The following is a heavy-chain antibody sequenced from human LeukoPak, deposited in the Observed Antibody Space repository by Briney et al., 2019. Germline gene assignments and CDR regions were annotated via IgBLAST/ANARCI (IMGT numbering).Heavy chain of an antibody. V-gene: IGHV4-4*07. CDR2: IYTSGST. CDR1: SGSISSYY. D-gene: IGHD4-11*01. J-gene: IGHJ2*01. CDR3: ARDDYSNSYWYFNL. Sequence: PSETLSLTCTVSSGSISSYYRSWIRQPAGKGLEWIGRIYTSGSTNYNPALKSRVTMSVDTSKSQFSLKLKSVTAADTAVYYCARDDYSNSYWYFNLWGRGTLVTVSS.